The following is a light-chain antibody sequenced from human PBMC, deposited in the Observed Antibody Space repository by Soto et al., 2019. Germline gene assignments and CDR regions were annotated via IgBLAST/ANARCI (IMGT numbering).Light chain of an antibody. CDR1: QNINSN. V-gene: IGKV3-15*01. CDR2: GAF. CDR3: QQYNKWLTWT. Sequence: EIVMTESPATLSVSPGERATLSCRASQNINSNLAWYHQKPGQGPRLLIYGAFTRATGVPDRFTGSGSGTEFTLTISSLQSEDFAVYYCQQYNKWLTWTFGRGTKVDIK. J-gene: IGKJ1*01.